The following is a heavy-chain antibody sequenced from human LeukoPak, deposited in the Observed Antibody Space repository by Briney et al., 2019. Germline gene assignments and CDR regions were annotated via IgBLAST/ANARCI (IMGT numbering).Heavy chain of an antibody. D-gene: IGHD4-17*01. V-gene: IGHV3-64*04. CDR1: GFTFSSYA. CDR3: AKEIRPNDY. J-gene: IGHJ4*02. Sequence: GGSLRLSCSASGFTFSSYAMHWVRQAPGKGLEYVSAISSNGGSTYYADSVKGRFTISRDNSKNTVYLQMNSLRPDDTAVYYCAKEIRPNDYWGQGTLVTVSS. CDR2: ISSNGGST.